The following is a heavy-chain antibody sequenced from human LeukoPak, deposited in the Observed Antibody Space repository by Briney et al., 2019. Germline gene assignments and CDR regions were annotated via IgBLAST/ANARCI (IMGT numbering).Heavy chain of an antibody. D-gene: IGHD1-26*01. V-gene: IGHV3-7*01. CDR3: ARDGELGSPADAFDI. Sequence: GGSLRLSCAASGFTFRSYWMTWVRQYPGKGREGVANIKQDGSETYYADSVRGRLTISRDNAKMSLYLQMTTQRAEDTAVYYCARDGELGSPADAFDIWGQGTMVTVSS. J-gene: IGHJ3*02. CDR2: IKQDGSET. CDR1: GFTFRSYW.